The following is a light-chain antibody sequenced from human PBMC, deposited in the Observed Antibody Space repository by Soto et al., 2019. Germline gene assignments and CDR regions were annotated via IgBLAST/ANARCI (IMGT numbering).Light chain of an antibody. CDR3: SSYRSIPTRTPWYV. CDR1: KSDVGGFHY. J-gene: IGLJ1*01. Sequence: QSVLTQPASMSGSPGQSITISCTGTKSDVGGFHYVSWYQQHPGKAPKLIIFEVSLRPXGVHARFNRYNYRNTESLTISALHTEDEADYYCSSYRSIPTRTPWYVFGTVTKFTAL. V-gene: IGLV2-14*01. CDR2: EVS.